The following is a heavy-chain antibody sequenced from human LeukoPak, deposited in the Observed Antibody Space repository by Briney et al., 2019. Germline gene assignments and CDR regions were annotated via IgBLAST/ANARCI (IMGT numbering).Heavy chain of an antibody. CDR1: GFTFSSYS. CDR2: ISSSSSYI. J-gene: IGHJ4*02. Sequence: GGSLRLSCAASGFTFSSYSMNWVRQAPGKGLEWVSSISSSSSYIYYADSEKGRFTISRDNAKNSLYLQMNSLRAEDTAVYYCARSSYGERGRDYWGQGTLVTVSS. CDR3: ARSSYGERGRDY. V-gene: IGHV3-21*01. D-gene: IGHD5-18*01.